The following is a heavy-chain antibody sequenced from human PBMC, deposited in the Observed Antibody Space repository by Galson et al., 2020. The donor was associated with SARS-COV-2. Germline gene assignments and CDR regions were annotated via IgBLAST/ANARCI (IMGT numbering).Heavy chain of an antibody. CDR3: VRDRAMSGTGPHFDY. CDR1: GFSLSNYW. D-gene: IGHD1-1*01. J-gene: IGHJ4*02. Sequence: GGSLRLSCAASGFSLSNYWMHWVRQVPGKGLVWVSRVHLDESSATYSDSVKGRFTISRDNAKNTVYLQMNSLTVEDTAIYYCVRDRAMSGTGPHFDYWGQGILVTVSS. V-gene: IGHV3-74*01. CDR2: VHLDESSA.